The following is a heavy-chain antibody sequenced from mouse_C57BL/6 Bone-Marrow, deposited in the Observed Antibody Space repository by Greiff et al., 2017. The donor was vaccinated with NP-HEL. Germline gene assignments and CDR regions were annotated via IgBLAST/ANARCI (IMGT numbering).Heavy chain of an antibody. V-gene: IGHV1-85*01. CDR3: AVGSRDD. D-gene: IGHD1-1*02. CDR2: IYPRDGST. Sequence: VKLMESGPELVKPGASVKLSCKASGYTFTSYDINWVKQRPGQGLEWIGWIYPRDGSTKYNEKFKGKATLTVDTSSSTAYMELHSLTSEDSAVYFCAVGSRDDWGQGTTLTVSS. J-gene: IGHJ2*01. CDR1: GYTFTSYD.